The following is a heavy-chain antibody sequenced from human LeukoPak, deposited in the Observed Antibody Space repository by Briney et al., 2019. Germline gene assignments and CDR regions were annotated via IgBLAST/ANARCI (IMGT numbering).Heavy chain of an antibody. CDR2: INHSGST. J-gene: IGHJ6*03. CDR1: GGSFSGYY. D-gene: IGHD4-11*01. V-gene: IGHV4-34*01. CDR3: AKEPDYTPYYYCYMDV. Sequence: SETLSLTCAVYGGSFSGYYWSWIRQPPGKGLEWIGEINHSGSTNYNPSLKSRVTISVDTSKNQFSLKLSSVTAADTAVYYCAKEPDYTPYYYCYMDVWGKGTTVTVSS.